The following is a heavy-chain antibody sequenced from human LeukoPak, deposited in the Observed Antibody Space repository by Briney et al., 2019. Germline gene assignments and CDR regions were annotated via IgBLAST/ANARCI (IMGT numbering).Heavy chain of an antibody. J-gene: IGHJ3*02. D-gene: IGHD3-10*01. V-gene: IGHV3-7*04. CDR2: IKQGGSEN. CDR3: ATEYYYGSGSLYAFDI. CDR1: GFIFSSYW. Sequence: GGSLRLSCAASGFIFSSYWMTWVRQAPGKGLEWVANIKQGGSENSYVDSVKGRFTISRDNAKNSLYLQMNSLRAEDTAVYYCATEYYYGSGSLYAFDIWGQGTMVTVSS.